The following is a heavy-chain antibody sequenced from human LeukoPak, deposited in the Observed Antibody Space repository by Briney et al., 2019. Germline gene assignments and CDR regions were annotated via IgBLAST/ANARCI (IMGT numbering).Heavy chain of an antibody. CDR3: ARDRSGTAMVGLAY. J-gene: IGHJ4*01. Sequence: PSETLSLTCTVSGGSVTSGSYYWTWIRQPPGKGLECIGYIYYTGTANYNPSLKSRVTMSVDTSKNQFSLKLSSVTAADTAVYYCARDRSGTAMVGLAYWGHGTRVTVSS. V-gene: IGHV4-61*01. D-gene: IGHD5-18*01. CDR1: GGSVTSGSYY. CDR2: IYYTGTA.